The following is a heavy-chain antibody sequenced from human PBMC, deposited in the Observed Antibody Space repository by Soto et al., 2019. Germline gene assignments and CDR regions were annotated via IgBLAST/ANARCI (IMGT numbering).Heavy chain of an antibody. J-gene: IGHJ4*02. V-gene: IGHV1-69*12. D-gene: IGHD6-19*01. CDR1: GGTFSSYA. Sequence: QVQLVQSGAEVKKPGSSVKVSCKASGGTFSSYAISWVRQAPGQGLEWMGGIIPIFGTANYAQKFQGRVTITADESTSTAYMELSSLRSEDTAVYYCAIVEQGYSSGWYESFDYWGQVTLVTVSS. CDR3: AIVEQGYSSGWYESFDY. CDR2: IIPIFGTA.